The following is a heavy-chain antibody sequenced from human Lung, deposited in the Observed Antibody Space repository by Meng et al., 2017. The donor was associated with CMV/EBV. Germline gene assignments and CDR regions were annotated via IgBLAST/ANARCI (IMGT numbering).Heavy chain of an antibody. CDR3: VKDVDFYDSSGYSD. D-gene: IGHD3-22*01. Sequence: SLKISCAASGFNFDDYAMHWVRQGPGKGLEWVSGISWNGNHIGYADSVKGRFTVSRDTVKNSLYLQMNSLRPEDTALYYCVKDVDFYDSSGYSDWGQGXLVTASS. J-gene: IGHJ4*02. CDR1: GFNFDDYA. CDR2: ISWNGNHI. V-gene: IGHV3-9*01.